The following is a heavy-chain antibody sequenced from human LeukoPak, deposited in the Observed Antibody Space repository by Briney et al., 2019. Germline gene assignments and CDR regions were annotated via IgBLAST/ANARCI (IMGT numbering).Heavy chain of an antibody. Sequence: PSETLSLTCNVSGGSISSGSYYWSWIRQPAGKGLEWIGSIYYSGSTYYNPSLKSRVTISVDTSKNQFSLKLSSVTAADTAVYYCATEGAGSSSNDPFDYWGQGTLVTVSS. J-gene: IGHJ4*02. CDR1: GGSISSGSYY. D-gene: IGHD2-2*01. CDR3: ATEGAGSSSNDPFDY. V-gene: IGHV4-39*07. CDR2: IYYSGST.